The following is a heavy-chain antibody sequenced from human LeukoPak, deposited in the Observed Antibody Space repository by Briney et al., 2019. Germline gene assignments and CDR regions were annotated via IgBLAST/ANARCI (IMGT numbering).Heavy chain of an antibody. CDR3: ARDSGSPGDYYFDY. Sequence: SETLSLTCTVSGGSISSYYWSWIRQPPGKGLEWIGYIYYCGSTNYNPSLKSRVTISVDRSKNQFSLKLSSVTAADTAVYYCARDSGSPGDYYFDYWGQGTLVTVSS. CDR2: IYYCGST. D-gene: IGHD3-10*01. CDR1: GGSISSYY. J-gene: IGHJ4*02. V-gene: IGHV4-59*12.